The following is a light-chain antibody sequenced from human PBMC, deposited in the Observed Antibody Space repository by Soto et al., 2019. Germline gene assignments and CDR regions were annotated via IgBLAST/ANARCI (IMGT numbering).Light chain of an antibody. V-gene: IGKV3-20*01. J-gene: IGKJ1*01. CDR1: QSFSSTF. Sequence: EILLTHSPDSLSLSPGDRATLSCRASQSFSSTFFAWYQQKPGQAPRLLIYGASSRATGIPDRFSGSGSGTDFTLTISRLEREDFAVYYCQQYASSVTFGQGTKVEIK. CDR3: QQYASSVT. CDR2: GAS.